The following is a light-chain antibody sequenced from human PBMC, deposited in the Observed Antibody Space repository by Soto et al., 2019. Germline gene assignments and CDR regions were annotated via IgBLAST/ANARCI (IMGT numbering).Light chain of an antibody. CDR2: EVS. J-gene: IGLJ1*01. CDR1: SSDVGAYNY. V-gene: IGLV2-8*01. Sequence: QSVLTQPPSASGSPGQSVTISCTGTSSDVGAYNYVSWYQQHPGKAPKLMIYEVSKRPSGVPDRFSGSKSGNTASLTVSGLQAEDEDDYYCSSYASSNNFFGTGTKSPS. CDR3: SSYASSNNF.